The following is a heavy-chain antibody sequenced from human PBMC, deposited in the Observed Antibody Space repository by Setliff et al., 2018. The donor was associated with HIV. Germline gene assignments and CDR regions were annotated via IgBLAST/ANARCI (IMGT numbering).Heavy chain of an antibody. Sequence: SETLSLTCKVSGDSISSGGYYWTWIRKPAGKGLEWIGHIYTSGNTNYNPSLKSRVSISVATSKNQFFLTLTSVTAADSAVYDCARLGEHDTGDLDVWGKGTTVTVSS. D-gene: IGHD1-1*01. CDR3: ARLGEHDTGDLDV. CDR2: IYTSGNT. V-gene: IGHV4-61*09. CDR1: GDSISSGGYY. J-gene: IGHJ6*04.